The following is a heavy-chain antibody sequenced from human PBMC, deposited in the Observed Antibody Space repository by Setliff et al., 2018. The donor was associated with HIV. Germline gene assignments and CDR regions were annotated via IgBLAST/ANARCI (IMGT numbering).Heavy chain of an antibody. CDR1: GFTFGNYW. CDR3: ARVEIYNFWSGYTYYFDY. Sequence: PGGSLRLSCAASGFTFGNYWMHWVRQAPGKGPVDISHINTDGSDTNYADSVKGRFTISRDNAKNSVYLQMNNLRAEDTALYYCARVEIYNFWSGYTYYFDYWGQGTLVTVSS. V-gene: IGHV3-74*01. CDR2: INTDGSDT. D-gene: IGHD3-3*01. J-gene: IGHJ4*02.